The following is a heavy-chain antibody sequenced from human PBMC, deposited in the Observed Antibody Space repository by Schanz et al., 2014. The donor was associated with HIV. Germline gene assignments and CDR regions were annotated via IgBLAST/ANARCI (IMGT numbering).Heavy chain of an antibody. CDR1: GHEGRRHG. D-gene: IGHD2-15*01. CDR3: ARREISLLLDV. Sequence: QVQLEKDGGEVKNRGGEGKGSCKGTGHEGRRHGISWVRQAPGQGLEWMGWISPYNGYTDYAQKLQGRVTLTTDTSTTTAYMDLRSLRSDDTTLYNCARREISLLLDVWGPGTTVTVSS. J-gene: IGHJ6*02. CDR2: ISPYNGYT. V-gene: IGHV1-18*01.